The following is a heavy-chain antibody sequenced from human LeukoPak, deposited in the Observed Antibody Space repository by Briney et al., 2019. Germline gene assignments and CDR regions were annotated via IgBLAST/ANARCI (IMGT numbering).Heavy chain of an antibody. CDR1: GFTFSSYG. J-gene: IGHJ4*02. D-gene: IGHD1-1*01. CDR3: AKDRRATRTAFDY. CDR2: ISYDGSNK. V-gene: IGHV3-30*18. Sequence: PWGSLRLSCAASGFTFSSYGMHWVRQAPGKGLEWVAVISYDGSNKNYADSVKGRFTISRDNSKNTLYLQMNSLRAEDTAVYYCAKDRRATRTAFDYWGQGTLVTVSS.